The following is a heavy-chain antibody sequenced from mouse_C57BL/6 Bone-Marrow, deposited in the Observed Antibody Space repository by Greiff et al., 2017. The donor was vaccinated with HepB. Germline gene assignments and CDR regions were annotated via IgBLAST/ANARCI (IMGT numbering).Heavy chain of an antibody. CDR1: GYTFTSYW. CDR3: ARGRVCAFNFDY. D-gene: IGHD2-10*02. Sequence: QVHVKQSGAELVKPGASVKLSCKASGYTFTSYWMHWVKQRPGQGLEWIGMIHPNSGSTNYNEKFKSKATLTVDKSSSTAYMQLSSLTSEDSAVSFYARGRVCAFNFDYGGQGTTLTVSS. V-gene: IGHV1-64*01. CDR2: IHPNSGST. J-gene: IGHJ2*01.